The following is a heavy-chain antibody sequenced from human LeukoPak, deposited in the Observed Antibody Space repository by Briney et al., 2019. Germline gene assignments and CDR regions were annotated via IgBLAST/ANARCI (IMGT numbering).Heavy chain of an antibody. CDR2: ISGGGGST. V-gene: IGHV3-43*02. D-gene: IGHD3-22*01. J-gene: IGHJ4*02. CDR3: AKGYDYYDSSGPFDY. Sequence: GGSLRLSCAASGFTFDDYAMHWVRQAPGKGLEWVSLISGGGGSTYYADSVKGRFTISRDNSKNSLYLQMNSLRTEDTALYYCAKGYDYYDSSGPFDYWGQGTLVTVSS. CDR1: GFTFDDYA.